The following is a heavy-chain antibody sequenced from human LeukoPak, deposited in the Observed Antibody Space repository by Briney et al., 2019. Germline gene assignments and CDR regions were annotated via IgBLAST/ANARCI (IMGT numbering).Heavy chain of an antibody. CDR1: GGSISSSSYY. CDR3: ARDGIILRFDP. J-gene: IGHJ5*02. Sequence: SETLSLTCTVSGGSISSSSYYWGWIRQPPGKGLEWIGSIYYSGSTYYNPSLKSRVTISVDTSKNQFSLKLSSVTAADTAVYYCARDGIILRFDPWGQGTLVTVSS. V-gene: IGHV4-39*07. D-gene: IGHD1-14*01. CDR2: IYYSGST.